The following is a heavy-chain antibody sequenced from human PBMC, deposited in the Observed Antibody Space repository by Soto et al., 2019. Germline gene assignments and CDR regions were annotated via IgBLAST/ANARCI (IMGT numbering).Heavy chain of an antibody. V-gene: IGHV4-39*01. Sequence: PSETLSLTCTVSGGSISDISYCWGWIRQPPGKGLQWIGCMFYSGATYYNPSLKNRVTLSVDTSNNEFSLKLVSVTAPDTAVYYCARHKSGSDWHDPWGQGTLVTVSS. CDR3: ARHKSGSDWHDP. J-gene: IGHJ5*02. CDR2: MFYSGAT. D-gene: IGHD2-15*01. CDR1: GGSISDISYC.